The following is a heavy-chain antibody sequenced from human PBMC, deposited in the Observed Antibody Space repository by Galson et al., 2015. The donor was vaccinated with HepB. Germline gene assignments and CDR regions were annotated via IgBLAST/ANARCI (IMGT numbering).Heavy chain of an antibody. CDR3: ARYRSVEVAVPAGNFDL. D-gene: IGHD2-2*01. J-gene: IGHJ2*01. V-gene: IGHV3-48*01. Sequence: SLRLSCAASGFTFSSYSMNWVRQAPGKGLEWVSYITSTGTTIYYADSVKGRFTISRDNSKNTLYLQMNSLRAEDTAVYYCARYRSVEVAVPAGNFDLWGRGTLVTVSS. CDR1: GFTFSSYS. CDR2: ITSTGTTI.